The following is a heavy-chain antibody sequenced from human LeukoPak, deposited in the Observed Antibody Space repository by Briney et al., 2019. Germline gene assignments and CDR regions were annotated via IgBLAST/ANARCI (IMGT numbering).Heavy chain of an antibody. CDR1: GFTFSSYE. CDR2: ISSSGSTI. J-gene: IGHJ4*02. Sequence: PGGSLRLSCAASGFTFSSYEMNWVRQAPGKGLEWVSYISSSGSTICYADSVKGRFTISRDNAKNSLYLQMNSLRAEDTAVYYCARDSVAGTFDYWGQGTLVTVSS. CDR3: ARDSVAGTFDY. V-gene: IGHV3-48*03. D-gene: IGHD6-19*01.